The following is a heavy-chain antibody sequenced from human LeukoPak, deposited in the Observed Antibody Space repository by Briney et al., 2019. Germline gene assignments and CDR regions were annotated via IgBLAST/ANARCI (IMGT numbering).Heavy chain of an antibody. D-gene: IGHD1-26*01. J-gene: IGHJ6*03. CDR1: GFTFSSYS. CDR3: ARDGLVWELEDYYYYMDV. CDR2: ISSSSSTI. V-gene: IGHV3-48*01. Sequence: PGGSLRLSCAASGFTFSSYSMNWVRQAPGKGLEWVSYISSSSSTIYYADSVKGRFTISRDNAKNSLYLQMNSLRAEDTAVYYCARDGLVWELEDYYYYMDVWGKGTTVTVSS.